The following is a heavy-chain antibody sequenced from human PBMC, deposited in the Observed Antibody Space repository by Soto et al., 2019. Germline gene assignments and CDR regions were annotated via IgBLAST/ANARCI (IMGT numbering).Heavy chain of an antibody. V-gene: IGHV4-34*01. CDR1: GGSISSYY. Sequence: PSETLSLTCTVSGGSISSYYWSWIRQPPGKGLEWIGEINHSGSTNYNPSLKSRVTISVDTSKNQFSLKLSSVTAADTAVYYCARVRHTGIAVAGYYYYYYGMDVWGQGTTVTVSS. CDR2: INHSGST. J-gene: IGHJ6*02. CDR3: ARVRHTGIAVAGYYYYYYGMDV. D-gene: IGHD6-19*01.